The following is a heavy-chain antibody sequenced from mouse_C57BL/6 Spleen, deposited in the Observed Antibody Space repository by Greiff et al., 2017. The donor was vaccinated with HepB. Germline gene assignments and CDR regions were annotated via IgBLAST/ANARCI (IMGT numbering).Heavy chain of an antibody. D-gene: IGHD2-5*01. CDR3: ARDTYYSNYRFAY. J-gene: IGHJ3*01. CDR1: GFTFSSYA. Sequence: EVQGVESGGGLVKPGGSLKLSCAASGFTFSSYAMSWVRQTPEKRLEWVATISDGGSYTYYPDNVKGRFTISRDNAKNNLYLQMSHLKSEDTAMYYCARDTYYSNYRFAYWGQGTLVTVSA. CDR2: ISDGGSYT. V-gene: IGHV5-4*01.